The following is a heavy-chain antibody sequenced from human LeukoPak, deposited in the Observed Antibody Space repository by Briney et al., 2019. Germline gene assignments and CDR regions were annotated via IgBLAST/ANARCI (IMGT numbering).Heavy chain of an antibody. CDR3: ARDIVDSYEYLQH. J-gene: IGHJ1*01. Sequence: GGSLRLSCAASGFTFSTYSMNWVRQAPGKGLEWVPSISSGSSYIYYADSVKGRFTISRDNAKNSMYLQMNSLRAEDTAVYYCARDIVDSYEYLQHWGQGTLVTVSS. CDR1: GFTFSTYS. CDR2: ISSGSSYI. V-gene: IGHV3-21*06. D-gene: IGHD3-16*02.